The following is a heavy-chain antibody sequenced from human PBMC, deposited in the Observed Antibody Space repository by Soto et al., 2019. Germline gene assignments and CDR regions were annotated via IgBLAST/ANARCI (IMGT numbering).Heavy chain of an antibody. CDR2: INPSGGST. V-gene: IGHV1-46*01. Sequence: QVQLVQSGAEVKKSGASVKVSCKASGYTFTSYYMHWVRQAPGQGLEWMGIINPSGGSTRFAQKCQGRVTLTRDTSTSTVYMELSSLRSDDTAVYYCARDRCNTTSCYECDYWGQGTLVTVSS. CDR1: GYTFTSYY. D-gene: IGHD2-2*01. CDR3: ARDRCNTTSCYECDY. J-gene: IGHJ4*02.